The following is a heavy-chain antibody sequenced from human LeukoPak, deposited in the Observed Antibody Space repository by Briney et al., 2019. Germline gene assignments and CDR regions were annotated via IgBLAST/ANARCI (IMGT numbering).Heavy chain of an antibody. D-gene: IGHD6-13*01. CDR2: INHSGST. J-gene: IGHJ6*03. Sequence: SETLSLTCAVYGGSFSGYYWSWIRQPPGKGLEWIGEINHSGSTNYNPSLKSRVTISVDTSKNQFSLKLSSVAAADTAVYYCARNIKQQLAKNYYYYYMDVWGQGTLVTVSS. CDR3: ARNIKQQLAKNYYYYYMDV. CDR1: GGSFSGYY. V-gene: IGHV4-34*01.